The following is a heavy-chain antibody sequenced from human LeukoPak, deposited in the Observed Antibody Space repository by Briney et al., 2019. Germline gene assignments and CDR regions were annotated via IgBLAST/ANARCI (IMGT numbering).Heavy chain of an antibody. CDR3: AKDVYDCSGGSCPQYYYVMDV. D-gene: IGHD2-15*01. J-gene: IGHJ6*02. Sequence: GGSLRLSCTASGFTFSSYGMHWVRQARGKGLEWVSFIRFDGSEKYYADSVRGRFTISRDNSKNTLSLQMNSLRAEDTALYYCAKDVYDCSGGSCPQYYYVMDVWGQGTTVTVSS. V-gene: IGHV3-30*02. CDR2: IRFDGSEK. CDR1: GFTFSSYG.